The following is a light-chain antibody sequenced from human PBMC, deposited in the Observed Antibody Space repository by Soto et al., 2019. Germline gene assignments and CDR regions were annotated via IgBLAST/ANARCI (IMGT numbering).Light chain of an antibody. Sequence: TQSPGTVSLSPGERATVSCRASQSVSNNYLAWYQQKPGQAPRLLIYGASDRATGIPDRFSGSGSGTECTRTISSLQPDDFATDYCQHYNSYSEAFGQGTQVDIK. V-gene: IGKV3-20*01. J-gene: IGKJ1*01. CDR1: QSVSNNY. CDR2: GAS. CDR3: QHYNSYSEA.